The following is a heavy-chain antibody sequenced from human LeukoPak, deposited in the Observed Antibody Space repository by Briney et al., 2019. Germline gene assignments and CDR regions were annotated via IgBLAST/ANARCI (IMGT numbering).Heavy chain of an antibody. Sequence: GGSLRLSCAASGFTFSSYEMNWVRQAPGKGLEWVSVIYSGGSTYYADSVKGRFTISRDNSKNTLYLQMNSLRAEDTAVYYCARDFYYDSSGYGYWGQGTLVTVSS. D-gene: IGHD3-22*01. J-gene: IGHJ4*02. V-gene: IGHV3-53*01. CDR2: IYSGGST. CDR3: ARDFYYDSSGYGY. CDR1: GFTFSSYE.